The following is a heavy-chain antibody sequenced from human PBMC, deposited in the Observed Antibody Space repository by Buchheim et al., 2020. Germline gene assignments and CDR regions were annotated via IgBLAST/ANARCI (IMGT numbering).Heavy chain of an antibody. D-gene: IGHD1-20*01. J-gene: IGHJ4*02. Sequence: QVQLVDSGGGVVQPGRSLRLSCAASGFNFSNYAMNWVRQAPGKGLEWVAIISYDGSNTYYADSLKVRFSISRHNSKNTLYLQMNSLRTEDTAVYYCARNNWNDYWGQGTL. CDR1: GFNFSNYA. V-gene: IGHV3-30*04. CDR3: ARNNWNDY. CDR2: ISYDGSNT.